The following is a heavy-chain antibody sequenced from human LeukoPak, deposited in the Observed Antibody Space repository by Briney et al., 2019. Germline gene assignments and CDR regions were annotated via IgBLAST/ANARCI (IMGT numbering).Heavy chain of an antibody. Sequence: PGGSLRLSCAASGFMFRAYGMHWVRQAPGKGLEWLAVTSFDGGNPYSAASVKGRFTISRDNSNNTLDLQMNSLRAEDTAVYYIAKDSSSGSSYYFHGMDVWGQGTRVIVSS. J-gene: IGHJ6*02. CDR3: AKDSSSGSSYYFHGMDV. CDR1: GFMFRAYG. V-gene: IGHV3-30*18. D-gene: IGHD3-10*01. CDR2: TSFDGGNP.